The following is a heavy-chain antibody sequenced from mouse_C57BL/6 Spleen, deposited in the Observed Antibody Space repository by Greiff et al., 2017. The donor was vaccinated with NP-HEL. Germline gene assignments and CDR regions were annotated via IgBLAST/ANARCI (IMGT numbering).Heavy chain of an antibody. V-gene: IGHV1-18*01. D-gene: IGHD2-3*01. CDR3: ARKDGYYEYFDV. J-gene: IGHJ1*03. CDR1: GYTFTDYN. CDR2: INPNNGGT. Sequence: VQLKQSGPELVKPGASVKIPCKASGYTFTDYNMDWVKQSHGKSLEWIGDINPNNGGTIYNQKFKGKATLTVDKSSSTAYMELRSLTSEDTAVYYCARKDGYYEYFDVWGTGTTVTVSS.